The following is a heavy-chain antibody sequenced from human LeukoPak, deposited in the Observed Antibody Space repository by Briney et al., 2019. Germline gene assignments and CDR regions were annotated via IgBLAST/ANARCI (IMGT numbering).Heavy chain of an antibody. Sequence: ASVKVSCKASGYTFTSYGISWVRQAPGQGLEWMGWISAYNGNTNYAQKLQGRVTMTTDTSTSTAYMELRSLRSDDTAVYYCARVGNIVVVPAAMSGPDAYGMDVWGQGTTVTVSS. CDR1: GYTFTSYG. J-gene: IGHJ6*02. CDR2: ISAYNGNT. CDR3: ARVGNIVVVPAAMSGPDAYGMDV. D-gene: IGHD2-2*01. V-gene: IGHV1-18*01.